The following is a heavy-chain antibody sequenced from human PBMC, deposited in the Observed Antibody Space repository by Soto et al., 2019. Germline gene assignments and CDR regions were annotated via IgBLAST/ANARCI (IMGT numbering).Heavy chain of an antibody. V-gene: IGHV3-74*01. CDR2: ISDDGSTI. J-gene: IGHJ4*02. CDR1: GFVFSMYW. Sequence: EVQLVESGGGLVQPGGSVRLSCAASGFVFSMYWMHWVRQAPDKGLEWVSRISDDGSTIHYADSVKGRFSISRDNAQNILFLEMTALRDDDTAVYYCVRGPRPSSVGTGAFWVQGSPVTVSS. CDR3: VRGPRPSSVGTGAF. D-gene: IGHD3-10*01.